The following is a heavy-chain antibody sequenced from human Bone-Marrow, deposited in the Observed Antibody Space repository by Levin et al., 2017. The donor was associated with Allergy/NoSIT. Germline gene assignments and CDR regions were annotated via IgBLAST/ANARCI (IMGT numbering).Heavy chain of an antibody. D-gene: IGHD1-1*01. CDR3: VKLNWNDRLGY. J-gene: IGHJ4*02. CDR1: GFSLSIDD. CDR2: ISAKSGHT. V-gene: IGHV3-23*01. Sequence: ASVKVSCVASGFSLSIDDVNWVRQAPGKGLEWVSGISAKSGHTFYADSVKGRFTISRDTSQNILSLQMNSLRDEDTAIYYCVKLNWNDRLGYWGQGTQVTVSS.